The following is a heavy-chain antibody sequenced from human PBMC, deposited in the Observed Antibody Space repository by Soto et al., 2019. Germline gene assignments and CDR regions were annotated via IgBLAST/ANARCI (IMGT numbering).Heavy chain of an antibody. J-gene: IGHJ4*02. D-gene: IGHD6-19*01. CDR3: AGAVALLIPYYFDS. V-gene: IGHV1-3*01. Sequence: GASVKVSCKASGYIFTTYAMHWVRQAPGQRLELMGWINSDNGNSKYSQKFQGRVTISRDTSASTAYMELSSLTAEDTAVYYCAGAVALLIPYYFDSWGQGTLVTVSS. CDR1: GYIFTTYA. CDR2: INSDNGNS.